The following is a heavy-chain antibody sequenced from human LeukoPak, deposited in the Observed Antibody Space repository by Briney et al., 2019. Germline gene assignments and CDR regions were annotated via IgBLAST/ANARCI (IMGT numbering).Heavy chain of an antibody. CDR2: ISHSGSSI. CDR3: AMALDY. J-gene: IGHJ4*02. V-gene: IGHV3-23*01. Sequence: GGSLRLSCVASGFTFSNYLMNWVRQAPGKGLEWVSGISHSGSSIYYADSVKGRFTISRDNSKNTLYLQMDRLRVEDTAVYYCAMALDYWGQGTLVTVSS. CDR1: GFTFSNYL.